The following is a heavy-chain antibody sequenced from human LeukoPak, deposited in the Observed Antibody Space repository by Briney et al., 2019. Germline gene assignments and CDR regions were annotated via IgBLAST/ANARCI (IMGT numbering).Heavy chain of an antibody. CDR3: AKGGWLGYCSSTSCYWGFDY. J-gene: IGHJ4*02. Sequence: PGGSLRLSCAASGFTFSSYVMSWVRQAPGKGLECVSAVSGSGGSTYYADSVKGRFTMSRDNSKNTLYLQMSSLRAEDTAVYYCAKGGWLGYCSSTSCYWGFDYWGQGTLVTVSS. V-gene: IGHV3-23*01. CDR1: GFTFSSYV. D-gene: IGHD2-2*01. CDR2: VSGSGGST.